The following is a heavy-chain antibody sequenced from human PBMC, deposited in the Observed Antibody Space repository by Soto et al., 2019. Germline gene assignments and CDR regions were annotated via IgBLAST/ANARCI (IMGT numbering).Heavy chain of an antibody. CDR3: VSQRTTVPTQAYFDY. V-gene: IGHV4-39*01. CDR2: VYYRGRS. J-gene: IGHJ4*02. CDR1: GGSVTNSSYY. Sequence: SETLSLTCTVSGGSVTNSSYYWGWIRQSPGKGLEWIGSVYYRGRSYSKSSVKSRVTISVDTSKNRFSLSLNSVTASDTAVYFCVSQRTTVPTQAYFDYWGPGAMVTVYS. D-gene: IGHD4-17*01.